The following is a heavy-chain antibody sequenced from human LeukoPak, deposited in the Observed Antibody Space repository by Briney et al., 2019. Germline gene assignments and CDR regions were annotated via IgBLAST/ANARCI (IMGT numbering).Heavy chain of an antibody. CDR2: IYHSGST. D-gene: IGHD3-10*01. CDR3: ARLLEGVGAFDI. V-gene: IGHV4-38-2*02. Sequence: PSQTLSLTCTVSGGSISSGYYWGWIRQPPGKGLEWIGSIYHSGSTYYNPSLKSRVTISVDTSKNQFSLKLSSVTAADTAVYYCARLLEGVGAFDIWGQGTMVTVSS. CDR1: GGSISSGYY. J-gene: IGHJ3*02.